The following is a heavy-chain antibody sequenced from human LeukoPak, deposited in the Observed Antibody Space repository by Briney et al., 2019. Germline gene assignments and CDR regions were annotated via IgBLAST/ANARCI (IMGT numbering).Heavy chain of an antibody. D-gene: IGHD5-12*01. V-gene: IGHV3-7*01. J-gene: IGHJ4*02. CDR2: INQDGSEE. CDR1: GFTFSNYW. Sequence: GGSLRLSCAASGFTFSNYWMSWVRQAPGKGLEWVAHINQDGSEEHYMDSVKARFIISRDNAKNSLSLQMDSLRAGDTAVYYCVRDGGVSGYDLLDYWGQGTLVTVSS. CDR3: VRDGGVSGYDLLDY.